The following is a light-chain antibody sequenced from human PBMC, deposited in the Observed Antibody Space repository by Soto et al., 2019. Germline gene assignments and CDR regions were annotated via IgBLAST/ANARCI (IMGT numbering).Light chain of an antibody. J-gene: IGLJ2*01. Sequence: QSVLTQPPSASGTPGQSVTISCSGSSSNIGSNTVNWYQQVPGTAPKVLIYNNNQRPSGVPDRFSGSKSGTSASLAISGLQSEDEADYYCAAWDDSLNVVFGGGTKLTVL. CDR1: SSNIGSNT. V-gene: IGLV1-44*01. CDR3: AAWDDSLNVV. CDR2: NNN.